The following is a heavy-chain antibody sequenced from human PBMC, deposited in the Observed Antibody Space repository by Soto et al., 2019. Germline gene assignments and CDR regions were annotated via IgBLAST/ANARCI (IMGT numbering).Heavy chain of an antibody. J-gene: IGHJ5*02. CDR1: GGSFSGYY. D-gene: IGHD2-15*01. CDR3: ASFFFCSGNHRDLPSYPTRRSSDP. Sequence: SETLSLTCAVYGGSFSGYYWSWIRQPPGKGLEWIGEINHSGSTNYNPSLKSRVTISVDTSKNQFSLKLSSVTAADTAVYYCASFFFCSGNHRDLPSYPTRRSSDP. V-gene: IGHV4-34*01. CDR2: INHSGST.